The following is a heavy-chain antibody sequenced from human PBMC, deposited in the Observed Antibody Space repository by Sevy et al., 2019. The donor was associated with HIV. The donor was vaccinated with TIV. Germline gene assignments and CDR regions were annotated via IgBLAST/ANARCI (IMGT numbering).Heavy chain of an antibody. Sequence: GGSLRLSCAASGFTFSDYYMSWIRQAPGKGLEWVSYISSSSSYTNYADSVKGRFTISRDNAKNSLYLQMNSLRAEDMAVYYCAREAVGPYYDFWSGYYIRGYYYYYGMDVWGQGTTVTVSS. D-gene: IGHD3-3*01. CDR2: ISSSSSYT. CDR3: AREAVGPYYDFWSGYYIRGYYYYYGMDV. V-gene: IGHV3-11*06. CDR1: GFTFSDYY. J-gene: IGHJ6*02.